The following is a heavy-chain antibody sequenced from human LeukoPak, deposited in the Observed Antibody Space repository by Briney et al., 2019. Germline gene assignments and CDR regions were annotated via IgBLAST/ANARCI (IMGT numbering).Heavy chain of an antibody. CDR1: GFDFATYW. V-gene: IGHV3-74*01. J-gene: IGHJ4*02. Sequence: PGGSLRLSCAASGFDFATYWMYWVRQVPGKGLVWAAQINSDGSSATYGDSAKGRFSISRDNAKNTLSLYMSSLRAEDTAVYYCARGTSTAPGIDYWGQGTLVAVSS. CDR2: INSDGSSA. CDR3: ARGTSTAPGIDY. D-gene: IGHD6-13*01.